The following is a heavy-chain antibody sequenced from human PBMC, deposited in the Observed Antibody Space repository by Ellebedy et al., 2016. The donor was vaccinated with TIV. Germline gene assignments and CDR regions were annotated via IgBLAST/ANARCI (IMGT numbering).Heavy chain of an antibody. CDR1: GYTFTGYY. J-gene: IGHJ3*02. Sequence: AASVKVSCKASGYTFTGYYMHWVRQAPGQGLEWMGWINPNSGGTNYAQKFQGRVTMTRDTSISTAYMELSRLRSDDTAVYYCARVVMYYYDSSGLAGAFDIWGQGTMVTVSS. CDR2: INPNSGGT. CDR3: ARVVMYYYDSSGLAGAFDI. V-gene: IGHV1-2*02. D-gene: IGHD3-22*01.